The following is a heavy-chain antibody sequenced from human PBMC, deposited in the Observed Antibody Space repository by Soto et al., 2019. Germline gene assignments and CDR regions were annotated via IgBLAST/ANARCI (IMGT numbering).Heavy chain of an antibody. J-gene: IGHJ4*02. CDR3: ARHRAMDDY. V-gene: IGHV3-7*05. CDR2: IKQDGSEK. Sequence: EVQLVESGGGVVQPGGSLRLSCAASGFTFSTYWMNWVRQAPGKGLEWVANIKQDGSEKNYVDSVKGRLTISRDNAKNSLYLQMNSLRAEDTPVYYCARHRAMDDYWGQGTLVTVSS. CDR1: GFTFSTYW. D-gene: IGHD5-18*01.